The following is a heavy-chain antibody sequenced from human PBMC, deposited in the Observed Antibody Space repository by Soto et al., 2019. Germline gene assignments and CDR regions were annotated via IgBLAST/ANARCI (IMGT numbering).Heavy chain of an antibody. CDR3: ARYYDFWSGPHDYNWFDP. D-gene: IGHD3-3*01. Sequence: SETLSLTCTVSCGSISSSSYYWGWIRQPPGKGLEWIGSIYYSGSTYYNPSLKSRVTISVDTSKNQFSLKLSSVTAADTAVYYCARYYDFWSGPHDYNWFDPWGQGTLVTVSS. J-gene: IGHJ5*02. CDR2: IYYSGST. CDR1: CGSISSSSYY. V-gene: IGHV4-39*01.